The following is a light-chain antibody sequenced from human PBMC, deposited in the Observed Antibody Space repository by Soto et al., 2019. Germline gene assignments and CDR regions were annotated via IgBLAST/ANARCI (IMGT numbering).Light chain of an antibody. CDR1: SSNIGNNY. CDR2: DNN. V-gene: IGLV1-51*01. J-gene: IGLJ1*01. Sequence: QSVLTQPPSVSAAPGQKVTISCSASSSNIGNNYVSWYQQLPGTAPKLLIYDNNKRPSGIPDRFSGSKSGTSATLGITGLQTGDEADYYCGTWDSSLSASYVFGTGTKLTVL. CDR3: GTWDSSLSASYV.